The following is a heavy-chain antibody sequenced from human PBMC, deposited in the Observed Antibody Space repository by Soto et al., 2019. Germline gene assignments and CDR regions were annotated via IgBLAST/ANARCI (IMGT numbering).Heavy chain of an antibody. CDR2: IYYSGST. Sequence: QVQLQESGPGLVKPSETLSLTCTVSGGSISSYYWSWIRQPPGKGLEWIGYIYYSGSTNYNPSLKSRVTISVDTSKNQFSLKLSSVTAADTAVYYCAREAYYDFWSGYYTGYWYFDLWGRGTLVTVSS. CDR1: GGSISSYY. D-gene: IGHD3-3*01. CDR3: AREAYYDFWSGYYTGYWYFDL. J-gene: IGHJ2*01. V-gene: IGHV4-59*01.